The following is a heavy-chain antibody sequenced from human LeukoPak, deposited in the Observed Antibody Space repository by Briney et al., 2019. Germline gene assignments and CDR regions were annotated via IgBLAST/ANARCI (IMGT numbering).Heavy chain of an antibody. D-gene: IGHD2-21*02. V-gene: IGHV3-48*04. CDR3: TSHTGTGDAFRPFHI. Sequence: GGSLRLSCAASGFTFSTHDVNWVRQAPGKGLEWVSFINSRSSTIYYADSVKGRFTISRDNAKNSLYLQMNCLRAEDTAVYYCTSHTGTGDAFRPFHIWGQGTMVTVSS. CDR2: INSRSSTI. J-gene: IGHJ3*02. CDR1: GFTFSTHD.